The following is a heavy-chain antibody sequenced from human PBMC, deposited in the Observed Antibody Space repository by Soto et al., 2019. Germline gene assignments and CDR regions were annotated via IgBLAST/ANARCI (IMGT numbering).Heavy chain of an antibody. CDR2: ISFDGTTD. D-gene: IGHD2-2*02. Sequence: QVQLVESGGGVVQPGRSLRLSCVASGVNFNNYNLHWVRQAPGNSLESVAVISFDGTTDYYADSVKGRFTVSRDNFKNILSLQMDSLRPEDTAVYYCARDNRDCSRFNCYNPGRVFGLDVWGQGTTVTVSS. CDR3: ARDNRDCSRFNCYNPGRVFGLDV. CDR1: GVNFNNYN. J-gene: IGHJ6*02. V-gene: IGHV3-30-3*01.